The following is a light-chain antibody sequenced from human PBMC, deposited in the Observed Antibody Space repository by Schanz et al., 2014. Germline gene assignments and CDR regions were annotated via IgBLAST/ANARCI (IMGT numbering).Light chain of an antibody. Sequence: EVVLTQSPGTLSVSPGERATLSCRASQSVSSSYLAWYQQKPGQAPRLLIHGASRRATGTPDRFSGSGSGTAFTLTISRLEPEDLAVYYCNQYNNWPLTFGGGTKVEIK. V-gene: IGKV3-20*01. CDR1: QSVSSSY. CDR3: NQYNNWPLT. CDR2: GAS. J-gene: IGKJ4*01.